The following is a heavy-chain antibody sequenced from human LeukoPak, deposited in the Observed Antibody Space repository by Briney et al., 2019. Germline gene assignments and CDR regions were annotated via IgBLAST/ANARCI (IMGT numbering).Heavy chain of an antibody. CDR3: ARGGTAAGTGHYYYYMDV. CDR2: IYTRGST. V-gene: IGHV4-61*02. J-gene: IGHJ6*03. Sequence: SETLSLTCTVSGRSISSGSYYWSWIRQPAGKGLERSSRIYTRGSTHPTPSLKRRVTISVDTSKNQCSLKLSSVTAADTAVYYCARGGTAAGTGHYYYYMDVWGKGTTVTMSS. CDR1: GRSISSGSYY. D-gene: IGHD6-13*01.